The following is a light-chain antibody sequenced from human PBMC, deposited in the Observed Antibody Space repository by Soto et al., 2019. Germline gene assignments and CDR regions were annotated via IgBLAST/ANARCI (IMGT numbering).Light chain of an antibody. J-gene: IGKJ4*01. CDR1: QSVSTF. Sequence: EIVLTQSPATLSLSPGERATLSCRASQSVSTFLAWYQQKPGQAPRLLMYDASKRATGIPARFSGSGSGTDFTPTISGLEPEDFAVYYCQQRTNAFTFGGGTKVEIK. CDR3: QQRTNAFT. CDR2: DAS. V-gene: IGKV3-11*01.